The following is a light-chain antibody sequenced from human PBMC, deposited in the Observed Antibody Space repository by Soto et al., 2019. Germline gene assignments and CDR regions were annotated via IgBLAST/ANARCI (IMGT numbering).Light chain of an antibody. V-gene: IGKV3-20*01. Sequence: EIVMTQSPATLSVSPGEGATVSCRASQSVSSNLAWYQQKPGQAPRLLIYGASSRATGIPDRFSGSGSGTDFTLTISRLEPEDFAVYYCQQYGSSPWTFGQGTKVDI. CDR2: GAS. CDR1: QSVSSN. CDR3: QQYGSSPWT. J-gene: IGKJ1*01.